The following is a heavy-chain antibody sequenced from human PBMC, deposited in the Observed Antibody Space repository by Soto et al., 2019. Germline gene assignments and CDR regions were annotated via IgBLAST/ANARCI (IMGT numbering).Heavy chain of an antibody. V-gene: IGHV3-23*01. J-gene: IGHJ4*02. CDR1: GFTFSSYA. CDR2: ISGSGGST. CDR3: APLGGYNWNEWYFDY. Sequence: GGSLRLSCAASGFTFSSYAMSWVRQAPGKGLEWVSAISGSGGSTYYADSVKGRFTISRDNSKNTLYLQMNSLRAEDTAVYYCAPLGGYNWNEWYFDYWGQGTLVTVSS. D-gene: IGHD1-20*01.